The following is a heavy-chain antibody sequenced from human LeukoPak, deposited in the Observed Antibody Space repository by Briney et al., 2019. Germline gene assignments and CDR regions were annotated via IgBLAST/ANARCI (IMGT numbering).Heavy chain of an antibody. J-gene: IGHJ4*02. CDR1: GFTFDDYG. Sequence: GGSLRLSCAASGFTFDDYGMSWVRQAPGKGLEWVSRINTDGSTINYAGSVKGRFTISRDDAKNTLYLQMNDLRAEDTAVYYCARAGSFRFDYWGQGTLVTVSS. CDR3: ARAGSFRFDY. V-gene: IGHV3-74*01. D-gene: IGHD3-10*01. CDR2: INTDGSTI.